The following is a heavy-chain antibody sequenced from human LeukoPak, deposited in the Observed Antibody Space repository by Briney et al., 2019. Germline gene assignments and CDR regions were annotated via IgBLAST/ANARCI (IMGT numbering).Heavy chain of an antibody. D-gene: IGHD3-9*01. CDR3: ARDSESWTETGPRFDY. V-gene: IGHV3-11*04. CDR2: ISSSGSTI. J-gene: IGHJ4*02. CDR1: GFTFSDYY. Sequence: GSLRLSCAASGFTFSDYYMSWIRQAPGKGLEWVSYISSSGSTIYYADSVKGRFTISRDNAKNSLYLQMNSLRVEDTAVYYCARDSESWTETGPRFDYWGQGTLVTVSS.